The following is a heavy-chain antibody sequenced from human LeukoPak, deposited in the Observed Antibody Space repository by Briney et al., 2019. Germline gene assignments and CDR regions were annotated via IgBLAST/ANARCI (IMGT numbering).Heavy chain of an antibody. V-gene: IGHV1-69*13. CDR1: GGTFSIYA. Sequence: GASVKVSCTASGGTFSIYAISWVRQAPGQGLEWMGGIIPIFGTANYAQKFQGRVTITADESTSTAYMELSSLRSEDTAVYYCASSQTNYYDSSGYYDFDYWGQGTLVTVSS. CDR2: IIPIFGTA. D-gene: IGHD3-22*01. J-gene: IGHJ4*02. CDR3: ASSQTNYYDSSGYYDFDY.